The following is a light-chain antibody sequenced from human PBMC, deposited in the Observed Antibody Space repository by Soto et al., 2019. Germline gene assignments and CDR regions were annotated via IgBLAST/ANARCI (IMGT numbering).Light chain of an antibody. CDR1: HDIGTS. CDR3: LQYSSQPLT. Sequence: DIQLTQSPASLSASLGDRVIITCRASHDIGTSLPWFQQRPGKAPRSLISVASRLQPGVSSTCTGSGSGSEFTLTSSRLQPEDVASYFCLQYSSQPLTFGGGTRLQIK. J-gene: IGKJ4*01. V-gene: IGKV1-16*01. CDR2: VAS.